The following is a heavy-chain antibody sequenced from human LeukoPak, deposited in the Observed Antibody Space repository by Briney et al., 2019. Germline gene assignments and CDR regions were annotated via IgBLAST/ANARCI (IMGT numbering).Heavy chain of an antibody. V-gene: IGHV3-48*01. J-gene: IGHJ1*01. CDR1: GFTCSSYS. Sequence: GGSLRLSCAASGFTCSSYSMNWVRQAPGKGLEWVSYISSSSSTIYYADSVKGRFTISRDNAKNSLYLQMNSLRAGDTAVYYCARDHSSGWYRYFQHWGQGTLVTVSS. CDR3: ARDHSSGWYRYFQH. D-gene: IGHD6-19*01. CDR2: ISSSSSTI.